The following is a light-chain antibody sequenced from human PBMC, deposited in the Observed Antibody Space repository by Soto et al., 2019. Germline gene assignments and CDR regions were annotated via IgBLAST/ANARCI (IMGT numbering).Light chain of an antibody. CDR2: DAS. CDR1: QSVSSSY. V-gene: IGKV3D-20*02. Sequence: ESAWTQSPAPLSFSPGEGATLSCRASQSVSSSYLAWYQQKPGQAPRLLIYDASNRATGIPARFSGSGSGTDFTLTISCLEPEDFAVYYCHQRKSWPRTFGQGTKVDIK. J-gene: IGKJ1*01. CDR3: HQRKSWPRT.